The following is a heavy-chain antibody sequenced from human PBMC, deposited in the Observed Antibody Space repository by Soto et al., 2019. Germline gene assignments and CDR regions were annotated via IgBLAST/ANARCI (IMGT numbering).Heavy chain of an antibody. CDR1: GFTFSDYA. Sequence: EGQLLESGGGLVQPGGSLRLSCAASGFTFSDYAMSWVREGPGKELEWASGISGVGGSTYYPDSVKGRFTISRDNSKNTVYLQMTNLTAGDTAVYFCAKHRVGSSWYRDFDLWGQGNLVTVSS. J-gene: IGHJ4*02. D-gene: IGHD6-13*01. V-gene: IGHV3-23*01. CDR3: AKHRVGSSWYRDFDL. CDR2: ISGVGGST.